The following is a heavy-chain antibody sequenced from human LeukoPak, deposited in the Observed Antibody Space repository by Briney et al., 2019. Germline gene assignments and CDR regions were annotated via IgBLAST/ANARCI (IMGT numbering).Heavy chain of an antibody. J-gene: IGHJ4*02. V-gene: IGHV4-34*01. CDR3: GVYGGDWRFDF. CDR2: IPYRGSG. CDR1: NGFDSYY. Sequence: SETLSLTCAVYNGFDSYYMTIVRAPPGKGLAWVGVIPYRGSGNYNPSLKGRATISSNVSQRPVSLGLRSVTAADTATYYCGVYGGDWRFDFWGQGTPITVSS. D-gene: IGHD2-21*02.